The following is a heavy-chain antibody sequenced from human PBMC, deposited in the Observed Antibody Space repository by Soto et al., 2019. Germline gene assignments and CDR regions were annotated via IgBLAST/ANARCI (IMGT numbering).Heavy chain of an antibody. CDR1: GFTFSSYG. J-gene: IGHJ4*02. Sequence: QVQLVESGGGVVQPGRSLRLSCAASGFTFSSYGMHWVRQAPGKGLEWVAVIWYDGSNKYYADSVKGRFTISRDNSQNTRYLQMNSLRTVDTALYYCARWGIAARDYWGQGTLVTVSS. D-gene: IGHD6-13*01. CDR3: ARWGIAARDY. CDR2: IWYDGSNK. V-gene: IGHV3-33*01.